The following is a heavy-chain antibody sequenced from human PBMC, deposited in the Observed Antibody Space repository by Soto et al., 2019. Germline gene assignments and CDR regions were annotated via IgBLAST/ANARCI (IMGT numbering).Heavy chain of an antibody. CDR3: AKRGTTDIYYFDY. Sequence: WGSLRLSCAASGFTFSSYAISFCRQSPVKWLEWVSAISGSGGSTYYADSVKGRFTISRDNSKNTLYLQMNSLRAEDTAVYYCAKRGTTDIYYFDYWGQGTLVTVS. CDR1: GFTFSSYA. CDR2: ISGSGGST. D-gene: IGHD4-17*01. V-gene: IGHV3-23*01. J-gene: IGHJ4*02.